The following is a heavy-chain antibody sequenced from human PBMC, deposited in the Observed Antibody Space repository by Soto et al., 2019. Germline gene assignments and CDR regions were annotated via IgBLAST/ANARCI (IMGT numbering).Heavy chain of an antibody. J-gene: IGHJ5*02. CDR3: ARCYYYDSSGYYTHPINWFDP. CDR1: GGTFSSYA. V-gene: IGHV1-69*01. Sequence: QVQLVQSGAEVKKPGSSVKVSCKASGGTFSSYAISWVRQAPGQGLEWMGGIIPIFGTANYAQKVQGRVTITADESTSTAYMELSSMRSEDTAVYYCARCYYYDSSGYYTHPINWFDPWGQGTLVTVSS. CDR2: IIPIFGTA. D-gene: IGHD3-22*01.